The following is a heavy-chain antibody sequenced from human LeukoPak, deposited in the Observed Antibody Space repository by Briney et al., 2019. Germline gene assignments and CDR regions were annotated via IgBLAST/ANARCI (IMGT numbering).Heavy chain of an antibody. Sequence: PSETLSLTCTVSGGSINSYYWSWLRQPPGKGLEGIGYIYYSGSTNYNPSLTSRGTISVNTSKNQFSLKLSSVTAADTAVYYCARALYGSGSSWFDPWGQGALVTVSS. J-gene: IGHJ5*02. CDR1: GGSINSYY. CDR2: IYYSGST. V-gene: IGHV4-59*01. D-gene: IGHD3-10*01. CDR3: ARALYGSGSSWFDP.